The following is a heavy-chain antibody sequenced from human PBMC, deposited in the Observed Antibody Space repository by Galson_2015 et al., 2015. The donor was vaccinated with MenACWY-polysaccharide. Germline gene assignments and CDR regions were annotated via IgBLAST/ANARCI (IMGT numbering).Heavy chain of an antibody. CDR3: ARGVQLERKGRGDWFDP. J-gene: IGHJ5*02. V-gene: IGHV3-33*01. CDR2: IWNDGNNK. CDR1: GFTFSNYG. Sequence: SLRLSCAASGFTFSNYGMHWARQAPGKGLEWVALIWNDGNNKNYVDSVKGRFTISRDNSKNTLYLQMNSLRDEDTAVYYCARGVQLERKGRGDWFDPWGQGTLVTVSS. D-gene: IGHD1-1*01.